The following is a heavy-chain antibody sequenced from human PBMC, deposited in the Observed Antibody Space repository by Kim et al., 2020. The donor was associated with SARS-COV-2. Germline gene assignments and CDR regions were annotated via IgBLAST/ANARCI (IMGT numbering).Heavy chain of an antibody. V-gene: IGHV4-31*02. D-gene: IGHD3-3*01. Sequence: LTSRLTISVDTSKNQFSLKLSSVTAADTAVYYCARGRITIFGVVTEFDYWGQGTLVTVSS. J-gene: IGHJ4*02. CDR3: ARGRITIFGVVTEFDY.